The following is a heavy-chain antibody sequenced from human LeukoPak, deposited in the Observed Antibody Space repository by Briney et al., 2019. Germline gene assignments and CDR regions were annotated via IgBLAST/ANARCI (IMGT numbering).Heavy chain of an antibody. CDR1: GYTFTVYY. D-gene: IGHD1-26*01. V-gene: IGHV1-2*06. Sequence: ASVKVSCKASGYTFTVYYMHWVRQAPGQGLEWMGRINPNSGGTNYAQKFQGRVTMTRDTSISTAYMELSRLRSDDTAVYYCARVIIVGATSFDYWGQGTLVTVSS. CDR2: INPNSGGT. CDR3: ARVIIVGATSFDY. J-gene: IGHJ4*02.